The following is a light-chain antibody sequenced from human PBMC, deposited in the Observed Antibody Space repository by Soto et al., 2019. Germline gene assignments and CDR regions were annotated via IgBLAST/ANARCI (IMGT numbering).Light chain of an antibody. CDR1: SSDVGGYNY. CDR3: SSYTSSASGV. CDR2: DVS. Sequence: QSALTQPASVSGSPGQSITISCTGTSSDVGGYNYVSWYQQHPGKAPKLMIYDVSNRPSGVSNRFSGSKSCNTASLTISGLQDEDEADYYCSSYTSSASGVFGGGTKLTVL. J-gene: IGLJ2*01. V-gene: IGLV2-14*01.